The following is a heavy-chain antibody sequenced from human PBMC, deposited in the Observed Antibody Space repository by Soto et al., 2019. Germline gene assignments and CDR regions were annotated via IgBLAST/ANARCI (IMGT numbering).Heavy chain of an antibody. D-gene: IGHD6-6*01. CDR2: ISWNSGSI. CDR3: AKVLAARPHDAFDF. V-gene: IGHV3-9*01. J-gene: IGHJ3*01. Sequence: GGSLRLSCAASGFTFDDYAMHWVRQVPGKGLEWVSGISWNSGSIGYADSVKGRFSISRDNAKNSLYLQMNRLRTEDTALYYCAKVLAARPHDAFDFWGQGTMVTVSS. CDR1: GFTFDDYA.